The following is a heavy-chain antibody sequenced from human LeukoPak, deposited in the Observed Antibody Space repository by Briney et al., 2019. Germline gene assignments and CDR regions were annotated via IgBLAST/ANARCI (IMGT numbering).Heavy chain of an antibody. CDR3: ARDYGSGNNYYYYMDV. Sequence: SVKVSCKASGGTFSSYAISWVRQAPGLGLEWMGGIIPIFGTANYAQEFQGRVTITADESTSTAYMELSSLRSEDTAVYYCARDYGSGNNYYYYMDVWGKGTTVTVSS. CDR2: IIPIFGTA. J-gene: IGHJ6*03. D-gene: IGHD3-10*01. V-gene: IGHV1-69*13. CDR1: GGTFSSYA.